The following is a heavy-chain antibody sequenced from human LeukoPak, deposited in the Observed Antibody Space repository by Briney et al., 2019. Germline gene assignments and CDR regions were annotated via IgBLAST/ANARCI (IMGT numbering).Heavy chain of an antibody. V-gene: IGHV6-1*01. J-gene: IGHJ5*02. D-gene: IGHD3-10*01. CDR3: AGQIYATMVRGVLNWFDH. CDR1: GDXVSINSAA. CDR2: TYYRSRWYN. Sequence: SQTLSLTCAISGDXVSINSAAWNWLRRSPSRGLEWLGRTYYRSRWYNDYAVFVKSRMTINPDTSKNQFSLHLNSVTPEDTAVYYCAGQIYATMVRGVLNWFDHWGQGTLVTVSS.